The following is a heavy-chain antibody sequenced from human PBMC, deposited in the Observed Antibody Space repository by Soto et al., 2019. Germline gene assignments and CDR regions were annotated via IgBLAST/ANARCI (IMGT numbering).Heavy chain of an antibody. Sequence: GGSLRLSCAASGFTFSIYGMHWVRQAPGKGLEWVAVTWYDGSDKYYADSVQGRFTISRDNSKNTLYLQMNSLRAEDTAVYYCARDLYSSGWYNGIDYWGQGTLVTVSS. CDR3: ARDLYSSGWYNGIDY. CDR1: GFTFSIYG. V-gene: IGHV3-33*01. J-gene: IGHJ4*02. D-gene: IGHD6-19*01. CDR2: TWYDGSDK.